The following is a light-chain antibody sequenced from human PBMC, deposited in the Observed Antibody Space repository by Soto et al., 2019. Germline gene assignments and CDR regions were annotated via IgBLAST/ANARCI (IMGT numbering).Light chain of an antibody. CDR3: CSYAGTSTHTV. CDR1: SSDVGSYKL. V-gene: IGLV2-23*02. J-gene: IGLJ7*01. Sequence: QSALTQPASVSGSPGQSITISCTGTSSDVGSYKLVSWYQQHPGKAPKLMISEVSKRPSGISDRFSGSKSGSTASLTISGLQAEDEADYYCCSYAGTSTHTVFGGGTQLTVX. CDR2: EVS.